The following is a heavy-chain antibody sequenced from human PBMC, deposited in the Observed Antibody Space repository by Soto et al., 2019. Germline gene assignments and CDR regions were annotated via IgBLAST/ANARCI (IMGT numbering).Heavy chain of an antibody. Sequence: QLQLQESGPGLVKPSETLTLTCTVSGGSLNSGAFFWGWVRQPTAKTLEWIGHIFYTGTTSYSPSLQSRVTMFLDTSKNKFSLRLTSVTAADTALYYCVGREAVAGYQFDFWGQGTLVNVSS. V-gene: IGHV4-39*01. D-gene: IGHD6-19*01. CDR2: IFYTGTT. CDR3: VGREAVAGYQFDF. J-gene: IGHJ4*02. CDR1: GGSLNSGAFF.